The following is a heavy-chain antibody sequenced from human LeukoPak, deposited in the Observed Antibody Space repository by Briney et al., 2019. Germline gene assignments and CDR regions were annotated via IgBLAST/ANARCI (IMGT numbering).Heavy chain of an antibody. CDR3: ARDGSFGEHNWFDP. CDR1: GYTFTGYY. J-gene: IGHJ5*02. Sequence: ASVKVSCKASGYTFTGYYMHWVRQAPGQGLEWMGWINPNSGDTNYAQKFQGRVTMTRDTSISTAYMELSRLRSDDTAVYYCARDGSFGEHNWFDPWGQGTLVTVSS. CDR2: INPNSGDT. V-gene: IGHV1-2*02. D-gene: IGHD3-10*01.